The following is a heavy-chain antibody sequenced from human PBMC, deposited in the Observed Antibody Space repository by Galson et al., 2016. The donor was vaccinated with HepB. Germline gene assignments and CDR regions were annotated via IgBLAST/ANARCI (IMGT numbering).Heavy chain of an antibody. CDR3: ATRGDCTGNRCQVDNYNYAMDG. CDR1: GFTFSDYY. D-gene: IGHD2-8*02. CDR2: ISSSSKTI. J-gene: IGHJ6*02. V-gene: IGHV3-11*01. Sequence: SLRLSCAVSGFTFSDYYMSWIRQAPGKGLEWVSYISSSSKTINYADSVKGRFTVSRDNAKNSLSLQMNSLRAEDTAVYYCATRGDCTGNRCQVDNYNYAMDGWGQGTTVTVSS.